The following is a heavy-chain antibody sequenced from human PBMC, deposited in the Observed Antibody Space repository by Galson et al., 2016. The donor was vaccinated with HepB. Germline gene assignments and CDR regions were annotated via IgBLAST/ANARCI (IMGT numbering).Heavy chain of an antibody. V-gene: IGHV4-59*01. CDR2: IYYSGST. CDR3: ARDSH. J-gene: IGHJ4*02. CDR1: GDSISSDY. Sequence: SETLSLTCTVSGDSISSDYWTWIRQPPGKGLEWIGHIYYSGSTNYNPSLKSRVTISVDTSKNQFSLRLNSVTAADTAVYYCARDSHWGQGTLVTVSS.